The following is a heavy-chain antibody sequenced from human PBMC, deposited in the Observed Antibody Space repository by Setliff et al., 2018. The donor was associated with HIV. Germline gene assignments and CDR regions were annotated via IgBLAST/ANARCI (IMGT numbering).Heavy chain of an antibody. D-gene: IGHD3-3*01. J-gene: IGHJ3*02. Sequence: PSETLSLTCAVSGGSISSGGYAWTWIRQPPGKGLEWIGYIFHSGRIYYNPTLKSRVTMSVDRSKNHLSLNVTSVTAADTAVYYCARPLSTSYNFWGDAFAIWGQGTLVTVSS. CDR3: ARPLSTSYNFWGDAFAI. CDR1: GGSISSGGYA. CDR2: IFHSGRI. V-gene: IGHV4-30-2*01.